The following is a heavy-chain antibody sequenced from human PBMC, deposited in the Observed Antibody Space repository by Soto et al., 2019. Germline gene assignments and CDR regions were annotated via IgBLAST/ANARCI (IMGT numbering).Heavy chain of an antibody. J-gene: IGHJ5*02. Sequence: SETLSLTCTVSGGSVSSGSYYWSWIRQPPGKGLEWIGYIYYSGSTNYNPSLKSRVTISVDTSKNQFSLKLTSVTAADTAVYYCARQGAIVGTTAGDWFDPWGRGTLVTVSS. CDR3: ARQGAIVGTTAGDWFDP. D-gene: IGHD5-12*01. CDR1: GGSVSSGSYY. CDR2: IYYSGST. V-gene: IGHV4-61*01.